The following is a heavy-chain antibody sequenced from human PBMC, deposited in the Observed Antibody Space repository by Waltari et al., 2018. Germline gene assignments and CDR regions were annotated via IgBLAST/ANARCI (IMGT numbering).Heavy chain of an antibody. V-gene: IGHV1-18*01. CDR3: ARERHRLMEEGYLMALDP. J-gene: IGHJ5*02. CDR2: ISGNNGDT. Sequence: QVQLVQSGAEVKKPGASVKVSCKASGYTFSDYGISWVRQAPGQGLEWMGWISGNNGDTNHAQKFQGRPIMTEETSATTVYMELTYLTSDDTAVYYCARERHRLMEEGYLMALDPWGQGTLVTVSS. CDR1: GYTFSDYG. D-gene: IGHD3-3*01.